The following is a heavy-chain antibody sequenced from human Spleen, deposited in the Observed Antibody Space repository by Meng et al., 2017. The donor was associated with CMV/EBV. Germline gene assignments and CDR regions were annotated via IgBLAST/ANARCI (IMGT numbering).Heavy chain of an antibody. CDR2: INPNSGGT. CDR1: GYTFTGYY. D-gene: IGHD1-26*01. CDR3: ARVEVGITSGDY. Sequence: QVPLVQSGAEVKKPGASVKVSCKASGYTFTGYYMHWVRQAPGQGLEWMGWINPNSGGTNYAQKFQGRVTMTTDTSTSTAYMELGSLRSDDTAVYYCARVEVGITSGDYWGQGTLVTVSS. J-gene: IGHJ4*02. V-gene: IGHV1-2*02.